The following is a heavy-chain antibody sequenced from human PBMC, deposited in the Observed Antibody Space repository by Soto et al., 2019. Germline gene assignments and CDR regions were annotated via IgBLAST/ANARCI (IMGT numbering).Heavy chain of an antibody. V-gene: IGHV3-48*02. Sequence: EVQLVESGGGLVQPGGSLRLSCAASGFTFSSYSMNWVRQAPGKGLEWVSYISSSSSTIYYADSVKGRFTITRDNAKNSQYLQVNSLRDEDTAVYYCARAIRTVTTSNNAFDIWGQGTMVTVSS. D-gene: IGHD4-17*01. J-gene: IGHJ3*02. CDR3: ARAIRTVTTSNNAFDI. CDR1: GFTFSSYS. CDR2: ISSSSSTI.